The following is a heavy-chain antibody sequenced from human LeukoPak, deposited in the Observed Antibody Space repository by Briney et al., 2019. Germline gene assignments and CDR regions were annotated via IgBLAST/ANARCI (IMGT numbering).Heavy chain of an antibody. J-gene: IGHJ4*02. CDR3: AKDEPNSGWYPLSYNFDY. D-gene: IGHD6-19*01. CDR2: ISGSGGST. Sequence: GGSLRLSCAASGFTFSSYAMSWVRQAPGKGLEWVSAISGSGGSTYYADSVKGRFTISRDNSKNTLYLQMNSLRAEDTAVYYCAKDEPNSGWYPLSYNFDYWGQGTLVTVSS. CDR1: GFTFSSYA. V-gene: IGHV3-23*01.